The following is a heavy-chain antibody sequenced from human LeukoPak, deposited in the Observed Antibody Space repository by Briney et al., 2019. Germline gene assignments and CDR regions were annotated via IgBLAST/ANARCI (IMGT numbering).Heavy chain of an antibody. CDR3: ARIGDFWSGYDFDY. Sequence: PGESLKISCKGSGYSFTSYWIGWVRQAPGKGLEWVAVISYDGSNKYYADSVKGRFTISRDNSKNTLYLQMNSLRAEDTAVYYCARIGDFWSGYDFDYWGQGTLVTVSS. CDR1: GYSFTSYW. D-gene: IGHD3-3*01. CDR2: ISYDGSNK. J-gene: IGHJ4*02. V-gene: IGHV3-30*19.